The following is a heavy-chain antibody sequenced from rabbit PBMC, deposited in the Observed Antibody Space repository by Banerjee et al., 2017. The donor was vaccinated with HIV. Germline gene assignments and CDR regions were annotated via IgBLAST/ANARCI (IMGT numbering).Heavy chain of an antibody. CDR3: ARDLTSVIGWNFGW. D-gene: IGHD1-1*01. Sequence: QSLEESGGDLVKPEGSLTLTCKASGVSFSDKDVMCWVRQAPGKGLEWIACINTYTDKGVYATWAKGRFTISRTSSTTVTLQMTSLTAADTATYFCARDLTSVIGWNFGWWGQGTLVTVS. J-gene: IGHJ4*01. CDR1: GVSFSDKDV. CDR2: INTYTDKG. V-gene: IGHV1S40*01.